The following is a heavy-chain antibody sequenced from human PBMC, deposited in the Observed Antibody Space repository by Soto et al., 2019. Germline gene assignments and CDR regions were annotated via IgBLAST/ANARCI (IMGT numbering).Heavy chain of an antibody. D-gene: IGHD4-17*01. CDR3: ARRYGYAFDT. J-gene: IGHJ3*02. CDR1: GGSISSYY. CDR2: INYRGST. V-gene: IGHV4-59*01. Sequence: QVQLQESGPGLVKPSETLSLTCTVSGGSISSYYWSWIRQPPGKGLELIGYINYRGSTNYNPSLKSRVTISVDPSKNQISLKLSSVTAADTAVYYCARRYGYAFDTWGQETMVTVSS.